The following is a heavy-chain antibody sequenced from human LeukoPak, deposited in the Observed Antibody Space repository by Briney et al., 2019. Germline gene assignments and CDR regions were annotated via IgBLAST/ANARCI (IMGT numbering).Heavy chain of an antibody. J-gene: IGHJ4*02. CDR2: ISYDGSNK. CDR1: GFTFSSYG. Sequence: GRSLRLSCAASGFTFSSYGMHWVRQAPGKGLEWVAVISYDGSNKYYADSVKGRFTISRDNSKNTLYLQMNSLRAEDTAVYYCAKDDGKVRDIVVVPAATGLGYWGQGTLVTVSS. D-gene: IGHD2-2*01. CDR3: AKDDGKVRDIVVVPAATGLGY. V-gene: IGHV3-30*18.